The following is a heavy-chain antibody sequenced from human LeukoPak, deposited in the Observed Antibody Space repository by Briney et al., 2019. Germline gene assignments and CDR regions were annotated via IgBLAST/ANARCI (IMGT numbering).Heavy chain of an antibody. D-gene: IGHD3-22*01. Sequence: ASVKVSCKASGYTFTGYYIHWVRQAPGQGLEWMGWINPHSGGTNYAQKFQGRVTMTRDTSISTAYMELSRLRSDDTAVYYCARGKDYYDDGGNYFDYWGQGTLVTVSS. CDR3: ARGKDYYDDGGNYFDY. V-gene: IGHV1-2*02. CDR2: INPHSGGT. CDR1: GYTFTGYY. J-gene: IGHJ4*02.